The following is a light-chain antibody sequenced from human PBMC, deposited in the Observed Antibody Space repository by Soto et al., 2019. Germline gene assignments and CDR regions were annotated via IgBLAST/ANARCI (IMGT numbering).Light chain of an antibody. CDR1: NSNIGNNA. CDR3: AAWDDSLNGPV. CDR2: FDD. V-gene: IGLV1-36*01. J-gene: IGLJ3*02. Sequence: QSVLTQPPSVSAVPRQRVTISCSGSNSNIGNNAVNWYQQVPGRAPKLLIHFDDRVPSGISYRFSGSKSGTSASLAISELQSEDEADYYCAAWDDSLNGPVFGGGTKVTVL.